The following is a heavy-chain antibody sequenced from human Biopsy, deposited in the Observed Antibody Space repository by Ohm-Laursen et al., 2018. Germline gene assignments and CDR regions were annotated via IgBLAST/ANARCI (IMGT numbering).Heavy chain of an antibody. CDR3: ARGEYSSSIFDH. Sequence: SQTLSLTCSVSACSIISYYWNRIRQPAGMGLESIGRIYSSGGTKYNPSLKSRVTMSVDTTKKQLSLKVRSVTAADTAVYYCARGEYSSSIFDHWGQGTLVTVSS. D-gene: IGHD6-6*01. CDR1: ACSIISYY. CDR2: IYSSGGT. V-gene: IGHV4-4*07. J-gene: IGHJ4*02.